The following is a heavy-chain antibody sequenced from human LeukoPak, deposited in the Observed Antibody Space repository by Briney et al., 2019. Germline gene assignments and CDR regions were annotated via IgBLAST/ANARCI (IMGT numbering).Heavy chain of an antibody. CDR3: AREGRSGGYFDY. Sequence: TSETLSLTCTVSGGSISSYCWSWIRQPPGKGLEWIGYIYYSGSTNYNPSLKSRVTISVDTSKNQFSLKLSSVTAADTAVYYCAREGRSGGYFDYWGQGTLVTVSS. CDR2: IYYSGST. CDR1: GGSISSYC. V-gene: IGHV4-59*01. D-gene: IGHD3-10*01. J-gene: IGHJ4*02.